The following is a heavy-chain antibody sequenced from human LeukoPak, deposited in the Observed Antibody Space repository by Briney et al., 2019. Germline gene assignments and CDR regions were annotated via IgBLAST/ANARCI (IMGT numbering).Heavy chain of an antibody. CDR3: TRFLGYCSSTSCSNWFDP. J-gene: IGHJ5*02. CDR1: GFTFSDST. V-gene: IGHV3-73*01. CDR2: IRSKANSYAT. Sequence: GGSLKLSCAASGFTFSDSTMHWVRQASGKGLEWVGRIRSKANSYATAYAASVKGRFTISRDDSKNTAYLQMNSLKTEDTAVYYCTRFLGYCSSTSCSNWFDPWGQGTLVTVSS. D-gene: IGHD2-2*01.